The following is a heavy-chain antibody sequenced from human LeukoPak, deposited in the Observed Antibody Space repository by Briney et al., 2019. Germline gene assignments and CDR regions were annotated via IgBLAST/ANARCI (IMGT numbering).Heavy chain of an antibody. V-gene: IGHV3-23*01. D-gene: IGHD6-19*01. CDR2: VVGNGNT. CDR1: GFTFSSYA. J-gene: IGHJ4*02. CDR3: AKDRAPDTGWNFDY. Sequence: GGSLRLSCAASGFTFSSYAMTWVRQAPGKGLEWVSAVVGNGNTYYADSVKGRFTISRDTSKNMLYLQMNSLRVEDTAIYYCAKDRAPDTGWNFDYWGQGTLVSVSS.